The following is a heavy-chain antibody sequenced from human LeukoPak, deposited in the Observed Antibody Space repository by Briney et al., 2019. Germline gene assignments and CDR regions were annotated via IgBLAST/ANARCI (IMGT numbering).Heavy chain of an antibody. CDR3: VRGDYAANWLDS. Sequence: ASVKVSCKASGYIFTNFGFTWVRQAPGQGLEWMGWISSYNGDTKYAQKLQGRVTMTTDTLTSTTYMELRSLRSDDTAAYYCVRGDYAANWLDSWGQGTLVTVSS. V-gene: IGHV1-18*01. CDR1: GYIFTNFG. D-gene: IGHD4-17*01. J-gene: IGHJ5*01. CDR2: ISSYNGDT.